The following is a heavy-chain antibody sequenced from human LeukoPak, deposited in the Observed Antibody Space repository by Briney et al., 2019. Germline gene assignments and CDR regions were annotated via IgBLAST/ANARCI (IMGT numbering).Heavy chain of an antibody. CDR1: GGSFSSNTYY. Sequence: PSVTLSLTCTVAGGSFSSNTYYWGWIRQPPGKGLEWIGSFSYSESTYYNPSLKSRVTISVDTSKNQFSLELLSVAAADTAVYYCARHVGPDTRITMLRGVSFPRYNNWFDPWGQGTLVTVSS. CDR2: FSYSEST. D-gene: IGHD3-10*01. J-gene: IGHJ5*02. CDR3: ARHVGPDTRITMLRGVSFPRYNNWFDP. V-gene: IGHV4-39*01.